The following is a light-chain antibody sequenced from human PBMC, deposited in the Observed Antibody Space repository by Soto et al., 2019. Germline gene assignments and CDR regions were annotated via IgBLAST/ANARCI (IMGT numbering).Light chain of an antibody. V-gene: IGKV2-30*01. J-gene: IGKJ2*01. CDR3: MQNNH. CDR2: KVS. CDR1: QRLVYSDGNTY. Sequence: VMTQSPLSLSVTLGQPASISCRSGQRLVYSDGNTYLNWFHQRPGQSPRRLIYKVSNRDSGVPDRFSGSGSCTDFTLKISRVEAEDVGVYYCMQNNHFGQGTKLEIK.